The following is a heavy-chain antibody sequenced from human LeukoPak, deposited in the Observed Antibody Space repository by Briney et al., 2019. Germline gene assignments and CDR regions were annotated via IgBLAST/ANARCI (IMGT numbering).Heavy chain of an antibody. D-gene: IGHD4-17*01. V-gene: IGHV4-4*07. J-gene: IGHJ4*02. Sequence: PSETLSLTCTVSGGSISNYYWNWIRQPAGKGLEWIGRIYTSGSTNYNPSLKSRLTMSMDTSKNQFSLRLSSVTAADTAVYYCARTSDDFGDYGFDYWGQGTLVTVSS. CDR2: IYTSGST. CDR3: ARTSDDFGDYGFDY. CDR1: GGSISNYY.